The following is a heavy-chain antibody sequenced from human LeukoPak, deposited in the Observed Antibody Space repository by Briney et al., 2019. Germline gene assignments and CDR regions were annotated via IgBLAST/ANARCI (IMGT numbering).Heavy chain of an antibody. CDR1: GFVIKIYN. V-gene: IGHV3-21*06. D-gene: IGHD2-21*02. J-gene: IGHJ4*01. CDR2: ISNRSTYI. CDR3: ARSAGNGDCGDVDY. Sequence: AGSVCCNGVAYGFVIKIYNMNWDRQAPGQGLEWVSSISNRSTYIHYADSVKGRFTTATDNAQDFLYMQTNELRADDTAVYYCARSAGNGDCGDVDYWGHGTLVIVSS.